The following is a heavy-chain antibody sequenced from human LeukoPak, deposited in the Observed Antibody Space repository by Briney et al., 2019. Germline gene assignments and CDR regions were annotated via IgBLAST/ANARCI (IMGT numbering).Heavy chain of an antibody. V-gene: IGHV5-51*01. D-gene: IGHD1-7*01. J-gene: IGHJ4*02. CDR1: GYSFSIHW. Sequence: GESLMISCKGFGYSFSIHWIAWVRQMPGKGLEWMGIIYPGDSDTRYSPSLQGQVTISVDKSISTAYLQWSSLKASDTAMYYCARPPRGGTSKFDYWGQGTLISVSS. CDR3: ARPPRGGTSKFDY. CDR2: IYPGDSDT.